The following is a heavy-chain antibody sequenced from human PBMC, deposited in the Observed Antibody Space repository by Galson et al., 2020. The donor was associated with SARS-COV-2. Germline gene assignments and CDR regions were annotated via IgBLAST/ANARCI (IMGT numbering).Heavy chain of an antibody. CDR2: ISHSGKIT. Sequence: GESLKISCAASGFGFKDYEMNWLRLAPGKGLEWISYISHSGKITYYGESVKGRFTISRDNAKESVFVQMNDLRVEDSALYFCARGWLATPGYSTQEDWGQGTQVTVSS. V-gene: IGHV3-48*03. CDR3: ARGWLATPGYSTQED. J-gene: IGHJ4*02. D-gene: IGHD2-15*01. CDR1: GFGFKDYE.